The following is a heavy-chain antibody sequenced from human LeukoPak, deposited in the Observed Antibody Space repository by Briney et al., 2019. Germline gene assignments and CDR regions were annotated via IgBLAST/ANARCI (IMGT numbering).Heavy chain of an antibody. CDR2: IYYSGST. V-gene: IGHV4-59*01. Sequence: PSETLSLTCTVSGGSISIYYWSWIRQPPGKGLEWIGYIYYSGSTNYNPSRKSRVTISVDTSKKQFSLKLTSVTAADTAVYYCARDSSSHAFDFWGPGTMVTVSS. CDR1: GGSISIYY. D-gene: IGHD6-13*01. J-gene: IGHJ3*01. CDR3: ARDSSSHAFDF.